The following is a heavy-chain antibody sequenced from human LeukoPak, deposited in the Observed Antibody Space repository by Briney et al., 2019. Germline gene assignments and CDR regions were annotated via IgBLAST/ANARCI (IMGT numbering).Heavy chain of an antibody. V-gene: IGHV3-23*01. CDR3: AKGLERESRLEC. CDR2: ISASGGST. Sequence: GGSLRLSCAASGFTFSSYAMSWVRQAPGKGLEWVSAISASGGSTYYTDSLKGRLTISRDNSKNTLFLQMNSLRAEDTAIYYCAKGLERESRLECWGQGTLVTVSS. CDR1: GFTFSSYA. D-gene: IGHD1-1*01. J-gene: IGHJ4*02.